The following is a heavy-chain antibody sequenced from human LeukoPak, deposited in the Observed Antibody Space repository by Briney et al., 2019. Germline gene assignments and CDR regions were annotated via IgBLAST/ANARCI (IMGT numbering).Heavy chain of an antibody. CDR2: IYSKTDGGTT. CDR1: GFTFSNVW. D-gene: IGHD3-22*01. Sequence: GGSLRLSCAASGFTFSNVWMRWVRQAPGKGLEWVGRIYSKTDGGTTDYAAPVKGSFTISSDDSKNTLDLQLNSLKTEDTAVYYCTTDSSGYLFWGQGTLVTVSS. V-gene: IGHV3-15*01. CDR3: TTDSSGYLF. J-gene: IGHJ4*02.